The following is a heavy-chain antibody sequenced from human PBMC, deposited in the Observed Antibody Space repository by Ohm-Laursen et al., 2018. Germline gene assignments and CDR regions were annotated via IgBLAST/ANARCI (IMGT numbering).Heavy chain of an antibody. J-gene: IGHJ6*02. CDR2: IWYDGSNK. CDR1: GFTFSSYG. CDR3: ARVSRYCSGGSCYSDDYYGMDV. D-gene: IGHD2-15*01. V-gene: IGHV3-33*01. Sequence: SLRLSCSASGFTFSSYGMHWVRQAPGKGLEWVAVIWYDGSNKYYADSVKGRFTISRDNSKNTLYLQMNSLRAEDTAVYYCARVSRYCSGGSCYSDDYYGMDVWGQGTTVTVSS.